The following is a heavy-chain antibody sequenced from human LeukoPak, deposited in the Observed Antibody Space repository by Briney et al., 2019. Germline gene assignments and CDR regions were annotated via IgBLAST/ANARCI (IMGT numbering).Heavy chain of an antibody. CDR2: IKSKTDGGTT. J-gene: IGHJ3*02. V-gene: IGHV3-15*07. CDR3: TKLHDLWSGYFAAHAFDI. D-gene: IGHD3-3*01. Sequence: GGSLRLSCAASGFTFSNAWMNWVRQAPGKGLEWVGRIKSKTDGGTTDYAAPVKGRFTISRDDSKNTLYLQMNSLKTEDTAVYYCTKLHDLWSGYFAAHAFDIWGQGTMVTVSS. CDR1: GFTFSNAW.